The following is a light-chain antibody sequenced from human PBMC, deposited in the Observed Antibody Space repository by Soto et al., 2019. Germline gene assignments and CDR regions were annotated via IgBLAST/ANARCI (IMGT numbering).Light chain of an antibody. V-gene: IGKV3-20*01. CDR2: GAS. CDR3: QQYVSSPPSWT. Sequence: ETVLTQSPGTLSLSPGERATLSCRASQSVSSSYLAWYQQKPGQAPRLLIYGASSRATGIPDRFSGSGSGRDFTLTISRLEPEDFAVYYCQQYVSSPPSWTFGQGTKVDI. J-gene: IGKJ1*01. CDR1: QSVSSSY.